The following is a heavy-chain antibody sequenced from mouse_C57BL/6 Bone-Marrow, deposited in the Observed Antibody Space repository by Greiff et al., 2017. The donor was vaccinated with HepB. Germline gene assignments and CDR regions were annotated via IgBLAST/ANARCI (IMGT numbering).Heavy chain of an antibody. D-gene: IGHD1-1*01. V-gene: IGHV7-1*01. J-gene: IGHJ4*01. Sequence: DVKLVESGGGLVQSGRSLRLSCATSGFTFSDFYMEWVRQAPGKGLEWIAARRNKANDYTTEFSASVKGRFIVSIDTSQSVLYLQMNALRAEDTAIYCCARDDYGPYAMDYWGQGTSVTVSS. CDR2: RRNKANDYTT. CDR3: ARDDYGPYAMDY. CDR1: GFTFSDFY.